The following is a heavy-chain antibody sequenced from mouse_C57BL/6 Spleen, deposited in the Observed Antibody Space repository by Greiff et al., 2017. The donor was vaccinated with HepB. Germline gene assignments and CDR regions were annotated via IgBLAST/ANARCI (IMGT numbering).Heavy chain of an antibody. CDR1: GFSLTSYG. CDR2: IWSGGST. J-gene: IGHJ1*03. CDR3: ARNRDYGSSLWYFDV. Sequence: VKLVESGPGLVQPSQSLSITCTVSGFSLTSYGVHWVRQSPGKGLEWLGVIWSGGSTDYNAAFISRLSISKDNSKSQVFFKMNSLQADDTAIYYCARNRDYGSSLWYFDVWGTGTTVTVSS. V-gene: IGHV2-2*01. D-gene: IGHD1-1*01.